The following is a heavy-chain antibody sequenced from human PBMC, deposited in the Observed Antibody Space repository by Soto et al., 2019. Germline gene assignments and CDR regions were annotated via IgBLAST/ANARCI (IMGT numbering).Heavy chain of an antibody. D-gene: IGHD2-21*02. J-gene: IGHJ3*02. V-gene: IGHV4-59*01. Sequence: SEILCVPWTVFGDSISSYYWTWILQPTGKGLEWIGYIYYSGSTNYNPSLKSRATISVDTSKIQFSLKLSSVTAADTAVYYCARSCGGDCYSNAFDIRGQGTMGTGSS. CDR2: IYYSGST. CDR1: GDSISSYY. CDR3: ARSCGGDCYSNAFDI.